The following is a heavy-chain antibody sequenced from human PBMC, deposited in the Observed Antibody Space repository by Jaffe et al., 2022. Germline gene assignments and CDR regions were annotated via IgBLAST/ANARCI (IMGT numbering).Heavy chain of an antibody. CDR1: GFSFSIYG. J-gene: IGHJ4*02. D-gene: IGHD3-10*01. CDR3: AKDLWGYGSGTAQDY. Sequence: QVQLVESGGGVVQPGGSLRLSCAASGFSFSIYGMHWVRQAPGKGLEWVAFIRYDGTNEYYADSVKGRLTISRDNSKSTLHMQMNSLRVEDTAVYYCAKDLWGYGSGTAQDYWGQGTLVTVSS. CDR2: IRYDGTNE. V-gene: IGHV3-30*02.